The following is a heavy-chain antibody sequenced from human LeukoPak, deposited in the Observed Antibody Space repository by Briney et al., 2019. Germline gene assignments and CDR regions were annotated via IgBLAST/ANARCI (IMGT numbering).Heavy chain of an antibody. CDR1: GFTFSSYD. V-gene: IGHV3-13*04. D-gene: IGHD5-12*01. J-gene: IGHJ4*02. Sequence: GGSLRLSCAASGFTFSSYDMHWVRQATGKGLEWVSAIGTAGDTYYPGSVKGRFTISRDTSKNTLYLQMNSLRADDTAVYYCARGFVAPDSWGQGTLVTVSS. CDR2: IGTAGDT. CDR3: ARGFVAPDS.